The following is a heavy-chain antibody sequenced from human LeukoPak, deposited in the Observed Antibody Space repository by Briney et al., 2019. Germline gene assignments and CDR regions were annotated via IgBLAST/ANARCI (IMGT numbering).Heavy chain of an antibody. CDR1: GFTFSSYG. CDR2: IRYDGSNK. D-gene: IGHD4-11*01. Sequence: PGGSLRLSCAASGFTFSSYGMHWVRQAPGKGLEWVALIRYDGSNKYYADSVEGRFTISRDNSKNTLYLQMNSLRAEDTAVYYCAKDDPNDYKPWIYWGQGTLVIVSS. CDR3: AKDDPNDYKPWIY. J-gene: IGHJ4*02. V-gene: IGHV3-30*02.